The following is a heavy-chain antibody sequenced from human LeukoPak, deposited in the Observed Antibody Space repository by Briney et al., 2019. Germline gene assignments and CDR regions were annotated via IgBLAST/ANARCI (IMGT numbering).Heavy chain of an antibody. CDR1: GGSVSSGSYY. CDR2: IYYSGST. D-gene: IGHD4-11*01. Sequence: SETLSLTCTVSGGSVSSGSYYWSWIRQPPGKGLEWIGYIYYSGSTNHNPSLKSRVTISVDTSKNQFSLKLSSVTAADTAMYYCASISRILHDAFDIWGQGTMVTVSS. CDR3: ASISRILHDAFDI. V-gene: IGHV4-61*01. J-gene: IGHJ3*02.